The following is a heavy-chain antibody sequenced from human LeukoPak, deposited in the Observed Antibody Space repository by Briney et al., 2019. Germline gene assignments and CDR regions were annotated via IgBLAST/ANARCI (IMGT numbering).Heavy chain of an antibody. J-gene: IGHJ6*03. CDR2: ISGSGDST. D-gene: IGHD6-19*01. Sequence: GGSLRLSCAASGFTFSSYAMSWVRQAPGKGLEWVSAISGSGDSTYYADSVKGRFTISRDNSKNTLYLQMNSLRAEDTAVYFCARRIAVAPPDEDYYYYYMDVWGKGTTVTVSS. V-gene: IGHV3-23*01. CDR1: GFTFSSYA. CDR3: ARRIAVAPPDEDYYYYYMDV.